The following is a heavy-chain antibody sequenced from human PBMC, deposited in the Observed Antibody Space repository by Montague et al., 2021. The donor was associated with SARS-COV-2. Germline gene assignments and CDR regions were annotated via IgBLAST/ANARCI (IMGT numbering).Heavy chain of an antibody. CDR1: GGSISTYP. D-gene: IGHD2-15*01. V-gene: IGHV4-4*07. J-gene: IGHJ4*02. CDR2: IHSNGDT. Sequence: SETLSLTCTVSGGSISTYPWSWIRQPAGKALEWIGRIHSNGDTTYNPSLKGRVTMSVDTSKNQFSLKMTSVTAADTAMYYCARGSGHYYSPFDNWGQGNLVTASS. CDR3: ARGSGHYYSPFDN.